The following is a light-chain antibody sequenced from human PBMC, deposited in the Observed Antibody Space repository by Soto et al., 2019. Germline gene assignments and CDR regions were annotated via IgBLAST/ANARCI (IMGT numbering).Light chain of an antibody. CDR3: GSYAGNYNFGV. V-gene: IGLV2-8*01. Sequence: QSALTQPPSASGSPGQSVTISCTGTSSDVGGYNYVSWYQQHPGKAPKLMIYEVSKRPSGVPDRFSGSKSGNTASLAVSGLQAEDESDYYCGSYAGNYNFGVFGGGTKVTVL. CDR2: EVS. J-gene: IGLJ2*01. CDR1: SSDVGGYNY.